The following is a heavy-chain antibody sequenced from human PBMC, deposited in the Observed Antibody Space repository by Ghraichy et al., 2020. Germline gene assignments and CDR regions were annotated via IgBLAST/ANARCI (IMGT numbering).Heavy chain of an antibody. V-gene: IGHV1-18*01. CDR3: AGGGDFDY. J-gene: IGHJ4*02. D-gene: IGHD2-21*01. CDR2: ISSYNGDT. Sequence: ASVNVSCKTSGYTFTDYGISWVRQAPGQGLEWLGWISSYNGDTKYARKLQGRVTMTTDTSTSTAYMELRNLRSDDTAVYYCAGGGDFDYWGQGTLVTVS. CDR1: GYTFTDYG.